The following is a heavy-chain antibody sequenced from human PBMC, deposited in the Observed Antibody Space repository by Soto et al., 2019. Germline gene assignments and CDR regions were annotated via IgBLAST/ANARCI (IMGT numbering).Heavy chain of an antibody. CDR2: IYYSGST. CDR3: ATYDSSGRFDY. Sequence: SVTLSLTCTVSGGSMSRYYWSWIRQPPGKGLEWIGYIYYSGSTNYNPSLKSRVTISVDTSKNQFSLKLSSVTAADTAVYYCATYDSSGRFDYWGQGTLVTVS. D-gene: IGHD3-22*01. J-gene: IGHJ4*02. CDR1: GGSMSRYY. V-gene: IGHV4-59*01.